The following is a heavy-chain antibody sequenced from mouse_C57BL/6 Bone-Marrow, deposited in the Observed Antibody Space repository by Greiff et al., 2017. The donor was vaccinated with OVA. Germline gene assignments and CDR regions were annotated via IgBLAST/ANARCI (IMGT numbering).Heavy chain of an antibody. CDR1: GFTFSNYW. J-gene: IGHJ2*01. CDR2: IRLKSDNYAT. CDR3: TGRTTVVAVDY. Sequence: EVKVEESGGGLVQPGGSMKLSCVASGFTFSNYWMNWVRQSPEKGLEWVAQIRLKSDNYATHYAESVKGRFTISRDDSKSSVYLQMNNLRAEDTGIYYCTGRTTVVAVDYWGQGTTLTVSS. D-gene: IGHD1-1*01. V-gene: IGHV6-3*01.